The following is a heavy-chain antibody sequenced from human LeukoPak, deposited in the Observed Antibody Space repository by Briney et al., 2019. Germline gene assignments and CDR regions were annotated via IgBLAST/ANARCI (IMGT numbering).Heavy chain of an antibody. V-gene: IGHV4-34*01. CDR1: GGSFSGYY. D-gene: IGHD2-15*01. CDR3: ARGHCSGGSCYYYYYYGMDV. J-gene: IGHJ6*04. Sequence: SETLSLTCAVYGGSFSGYYWSWIRQPPGKGLEWIGEINHSGSTNYNPSLKSRVTISVDTPKNQFSLKLSSVTAADTAVYYCARGHCSGGSCYYYYYYGMDVWGKGTTVTVSS. CDR2: INHSGST.